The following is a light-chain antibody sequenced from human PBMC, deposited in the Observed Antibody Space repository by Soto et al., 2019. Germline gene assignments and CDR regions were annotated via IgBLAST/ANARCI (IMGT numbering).Light chain of an antibody. J-gene: IGKJ5*01. CDR1: QSLLHSNGYNY. V-gene: IGKV2-28*01. CDR3: MQALQTAIT. CDR2: LGS. Sequence: DIVMTQSPLSLPVTPGEPASISCRSSQSLLHSNGYNYLDWYLQKPGQSPQLLIYLGSNRASGLPDRLSGSGSGTDFTLKISRVEAEDVGVYYCMQALQTAITFGQGTRLEIK.